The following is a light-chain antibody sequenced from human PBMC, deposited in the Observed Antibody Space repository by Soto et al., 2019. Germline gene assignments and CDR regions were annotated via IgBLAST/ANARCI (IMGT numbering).Light chain of an antibody. V-gene: IGLV2-23*01. CDR2: EGS. CDR3: CSYAGSSTSYV. J-gene: IGLJ1*01. Sequence: QSVLTQPASVSGSPGQSITISCTGTSNDVGSYNLVSWYQQHPGKAPKLMIYEGSKRPSGVSNRFSGSKYGNTASLTISGLQAEDEADYYCCSYAGSSTSYVFGTGTKVTVL. CDR1: SNDVGSYNL.